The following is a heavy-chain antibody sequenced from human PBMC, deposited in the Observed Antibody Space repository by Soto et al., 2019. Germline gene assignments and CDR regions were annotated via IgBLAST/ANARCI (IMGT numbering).Heavy chain of an antibody. D-gene: IGHD3-10*01. CDR2: MNPNSGDT. V-gene: IGHV1-8*01. CDR1: GYTFTSYD. CDR3: ARLARELLWFGELLYHDAFDI. Sequence: ASVKVSCKASGYTFTSYDINWVRQATGQGLEWMGWMNPNSGDTGYAQKFQGRVTMTRNTSISTAYMELSSLGSEDTAVYYCARLARELLWFGELLYHDAFDIWAKGQWSPSPQ. J-gene: IGHJ3*02.